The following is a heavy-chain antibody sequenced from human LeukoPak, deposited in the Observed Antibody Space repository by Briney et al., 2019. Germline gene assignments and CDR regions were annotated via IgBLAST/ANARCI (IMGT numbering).Heavy chain of an antibody. V-gene: IGHV3-11*04. D-gene: IGHD6-13*01. J-gene: IGHJ6*03. CDR2: ISSSGSTI. CDR1: GFTFSDYY. CDR3: AKGPSAAGLVMGYYYMDV. Sequence: GGSLRLSCAASGFTFSDYYMSWIRQAPGKGLEWVSYISSSGSTIYYADSVKGRFTISRDNSKNTLYLQMNSLRAEDTAVYYCAKGPSAAGLVMGYYYMDVWGKGTTVTISS.